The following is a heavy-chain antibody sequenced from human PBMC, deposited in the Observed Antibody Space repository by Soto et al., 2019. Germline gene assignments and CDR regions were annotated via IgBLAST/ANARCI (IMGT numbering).Heavy chain of an antibody. CDR1: GGTFSSYA. CDR3: ASEVVVVAPNPFPYYSGMDV. CDR2: IIPIFGTA. Sequence: AVKVSCKASGGTFSSYAISWVRQAPGQGLEWMGGIIPIFGTANYAQKLQGRVTITADESTSTAYMELSSLRSEDTAVYYCASEVVVVAPNPFPYYSGMDVWGQATTVTLSS. D-gene: IGHD2-15*01. J-gene: IGHJ6*02. V-gene: IGHV1-69*13.